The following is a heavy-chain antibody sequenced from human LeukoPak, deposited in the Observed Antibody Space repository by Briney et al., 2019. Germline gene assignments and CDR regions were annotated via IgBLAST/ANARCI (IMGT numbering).Heavy chain of an antibody. D-gene: IGHD6-6*01. CDR1: GFTFSSNG. Sequence: GGSLRLSCAASGFTFSSNGMHWVRQAPGKGLECVAFIQNDGNNKTYADSVKGRFTISRDNSKNTLYLQMNSLRAEDTAVYYCARDWGTSSLYLVNWGQGTLVTVSS. CDR2: IQNDGNNK. V-gene: IGHV3-30*02. CDR3: ARDWGTSSLYLVN. J-gene: IGHJ4*02.